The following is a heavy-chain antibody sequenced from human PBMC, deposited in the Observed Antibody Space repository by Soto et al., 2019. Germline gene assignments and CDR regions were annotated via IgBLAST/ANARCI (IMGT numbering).Heavy chain of an antibody. V-gene: IGHV1-8*01. CDR1: GYTFTSYD. CDR2: MNAYRGNT. CDR3: ASQYSSGWYGGWY. J-gene: IGHJ4*02. D-gene: IGHD6-19*01. Sequence: QVQLVQSGAEVKKPGASVKVSCKASGYTFTSYDINWVRQATGQGLEWMGWMNAYRGNTGYAQKFQGRVPMTRNTSISTAYMELSSLRSEGTAVYYCASQYSSGWYGGWYWGQGTLVTVSS.